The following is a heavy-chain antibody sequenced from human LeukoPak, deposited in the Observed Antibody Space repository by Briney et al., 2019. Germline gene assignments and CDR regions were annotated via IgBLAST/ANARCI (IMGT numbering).Heavy chain of an antibody. V-gene: IGHV4-59*08. CDR2: ISYTGSP. J-gene: IGHJ4*02. CDR3: ARHGSDWSFDY. CDR1: GGSFTSFY. Sequence: NSSETLSLTCTVSGGSFTSFYWSWIRQPPGKGLEWIGYISYTGSPNYNPSLKSRLTISIDTSRNQFSLQVSSVTAADTAVYYCARHGSDWSFDYWGQGTLVTVSS. D-gene: IGHD6-19*01.